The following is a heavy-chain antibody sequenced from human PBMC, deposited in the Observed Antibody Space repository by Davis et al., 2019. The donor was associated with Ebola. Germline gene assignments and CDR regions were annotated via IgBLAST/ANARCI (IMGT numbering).Heavy chain of an antibody. CDR1: AGSFSDYY. J-gene: IGHJ2*01. CDR3: ARVVFVAGATPGWYFDL. Sequence: SETLSLTCAVYAGSFSDYYWNWIRQPPGKGLEWIGEINHSGSTNYNPSLKSRVTISVDTSKNQFSLKLSSVTAADTAVYYCARVVFVAGATPGWYFDLWGRGTLVTVSP. V-gene: IGHV4-34*01. CDR2: INHSGST. D-gene: IGHD2-15*01.